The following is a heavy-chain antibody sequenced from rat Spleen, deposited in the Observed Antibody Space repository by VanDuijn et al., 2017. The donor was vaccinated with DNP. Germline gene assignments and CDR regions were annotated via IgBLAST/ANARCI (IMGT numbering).Heavy chain of an antibody. CDR3: TNDWELYY. V-gene: IGHV5-19*01. J-gene: IGHJ2*01. CDR2: IAKTGDNT. CDR1: GFTFSNYG. D-gene: IGHD5-1*01. Sequence: EVQLVESGGGLVQPGRSLKLSCAASGFTFSNYGMHWIRQAPTKGLEWVASIAKTGDNTYYPDSVKGRFTIPRDNAKNTLYLQMNSLRSEDTATYYCTNDWELYYWGQGVMVTVSS.